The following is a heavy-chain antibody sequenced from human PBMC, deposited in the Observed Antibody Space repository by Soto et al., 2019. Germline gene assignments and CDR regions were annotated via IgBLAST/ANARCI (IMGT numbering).Heavy chain of an antibody. V-gene: IGHV1-69*01. CDR1: GGTFSSYA. Sequence: QVQLVQSGAEVKKPGSSVEVSCKASGGTFSSYAISWVRQAPGQGLEWMGGIIPIFGTANYAQKFQGRVTITADESTSPAYMELSSLRSEDTAVCYCAIAGQGDGYNYYFDYWGQGTLVTVSS. J-gene: IGHJ4*02. CDR3: AIAGQGDGYNYYFDY. D-gene: IGHD5-12*01. CDR2: IIPIFGTA.